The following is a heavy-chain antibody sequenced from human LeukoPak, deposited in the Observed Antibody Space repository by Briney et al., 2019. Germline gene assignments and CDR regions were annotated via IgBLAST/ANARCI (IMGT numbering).Heavy chain of an antibody. Sequence: GGSLRLSCAASGFTFDDYGMRWVRQAPGKGLEWVSAISSSGGSTYYADSVKGRFTISRDNSKNTLYLQMNSLRAEDTAVYYCAKGYGADDAFDIWGQGTMVTVSS. D-gene: IGHD4-17*01. CDR3: AKGYGADDAFDI. CDR1: GFTFDDYG. J-gene: IGHJ3*02. CDR2: ISSSGGST. V-gene: IGHV3-23*01.